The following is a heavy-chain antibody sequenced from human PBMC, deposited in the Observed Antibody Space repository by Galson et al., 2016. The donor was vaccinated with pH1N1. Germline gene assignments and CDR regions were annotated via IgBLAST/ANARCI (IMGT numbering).Heavy chain of an antibody. V-gene: IGHV5-51*03. Sequence: QSGAEVKKPGESLKISCKGSGCSFTSYWVGWVRQMPGKGLEWMGIIYPGDSDTRYSPSFQGQATISADKSISTAYLQWSSLKASDTAMYYCASGGYCSGGSCYSAAFDIWGQGTMVTVSS. CDR3: ASGGYCSGGSCYSAAFDI. J-gene: IGHJ3*02. D-gene: IGHD2-15*01. CDR2: IYPGDSDT. CDR1: GCSFTSYW.